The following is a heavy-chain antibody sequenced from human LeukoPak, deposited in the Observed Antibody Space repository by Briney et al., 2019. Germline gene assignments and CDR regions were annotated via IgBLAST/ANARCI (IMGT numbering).Heavy chain of an antibody. CDR2: IYWDDDK. CDR1: GFSLSTSGVG. D-gene: IGHD3-22*01. CDR3: AHKPYYYDSSGYYYVFFDY. Sequence: SGPTLVKPTQTLTLTCTFSGFSLSTSGVGVGWIRQPPGKALEWLALIYWDDDKRYSPSLKSRLTITKDTSKNQVVLTMTNMDPVDTATYYCAHKPYYYDSSGYYYVFFDYWGQGTLVTVSS. J-gene: IGHJ4*02. V-gene: IGHV2-5*02.